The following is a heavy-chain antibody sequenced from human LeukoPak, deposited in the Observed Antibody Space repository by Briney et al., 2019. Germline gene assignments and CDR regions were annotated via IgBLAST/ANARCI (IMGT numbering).Heavy chain of an antibody. V-gene: IGHV4-31*03. CDR2: IHYTGST. Sequence: PSETLSLTCTVSGGSINSGGYYWSWIRQHPGKGLEWIGYIHYTGSTNYNSSLKSRVTISIDTSKNQFSLEPTSVTAADTAVYYCASGRYYYYLDVWGKGTTVTVSS. CDR3: ASGRYYYYLDV. J-gene: IGHJ6*03. D-gene: IGHD3/OR15-3a*01. CDR1: GGSINSGGYY.